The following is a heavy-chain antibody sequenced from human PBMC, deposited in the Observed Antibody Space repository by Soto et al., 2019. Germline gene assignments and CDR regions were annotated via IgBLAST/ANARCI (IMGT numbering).Heavy chain of an antibody. D-gene: IGHD4-17*01. CDR2: IYHSGST. Sequence: NPSETLSLTCAVSGYSISSGYYWGWIRQPPGKGLEWIGSIYHSGSTYYNPSLKSRVTISVDTSKNQFSLKLSSVTAADTAVYYCAGLGAHDYGADARYGWFDPWGQGTLVTVSS. V-gene: IGHV4-38-2*01. CDR1: GYSISSGYY. J-gene: IGHJ5*02. CDR3: AGLGAHDYGADARYGWFDP.